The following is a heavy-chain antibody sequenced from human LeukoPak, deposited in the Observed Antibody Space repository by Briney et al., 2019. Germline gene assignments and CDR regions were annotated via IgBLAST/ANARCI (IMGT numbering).Heavy chain of an antibody. Sequence: PGGSLRLSCAASGITFGNNWMHWVRQGPGKGLVWISRINSDGGGAIYADSVKGRFTVSRDNAKNTLCLQMNSLRAEDTAVYYCASDVPHNWFDTWGQGTLVTVSS. CDR2: INSDGGGA. CDR1: GITFGNNW. CDR3: ASDVPHNWFDT. J-gene: IGHJ5*02. V-gene: IGHV3-74*01.